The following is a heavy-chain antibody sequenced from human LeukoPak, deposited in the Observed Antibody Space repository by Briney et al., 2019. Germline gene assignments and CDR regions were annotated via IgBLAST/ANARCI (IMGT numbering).Heavy chain of an antibody. CDR1: GFTVSSNY. Sequence: GGSLRLSCAASGFTVSSNYMSWVRQAPGKGLEWFSVIYSGGSTYHADSVKGRFTISRDNSKNTLYLQVNSLRAEDTAVYYCAREVVVVGAAGGGFDCWGQGTLVTVSS. V-gene: IGHV3-53*01. CDR3: AREVVVVGAAGGGFDC. J-gene: IGHJ4*02. CDR2: IYSGGST. D-gene: IGHD1-26*01.